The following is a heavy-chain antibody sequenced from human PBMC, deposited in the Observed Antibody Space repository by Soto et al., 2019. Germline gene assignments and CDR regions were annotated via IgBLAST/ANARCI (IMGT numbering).Heavy chain of an antibody. D-gene: IGHD6-6*01. CDR3: ARGTGIAARGFDY. V-gene: IGHV4-34*01. CDR1: GGSFSGYY. J-gene: IGHJ4*02. CDR2: INHSGST. Sequence: PSETLSLTCAVYGGSFSGYYWSWIRQPPGKGLEWIGEINHSGSTNYNPSLKSRVTISVDTSKNQFSLKLSSVTAADTAVYYCARGTGIAARGFDYWGQGTLVTVSS.